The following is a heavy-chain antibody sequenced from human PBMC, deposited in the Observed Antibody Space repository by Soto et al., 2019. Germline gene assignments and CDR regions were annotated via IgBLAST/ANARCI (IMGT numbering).Heavy chain of an antibody. D-gene: IGHD3-22*01. J-gene: IGHJ4*02. CDR3: AKEITYDSSGYYLDY. Sequence: PGGSLRLSCAASGFTFSSYAMSWVRQAPGKGLEWVSAISGSGGSTYYADSVKGRFTISRDNSKSTLYLQMNSLRAEDTAVYYCAKEITYDSSGYYLDYWGQGTLVTVSS. V-gene: IGHV3-23*01. CDR1: GFTFSSYA. CDR2: ISGSGGST.